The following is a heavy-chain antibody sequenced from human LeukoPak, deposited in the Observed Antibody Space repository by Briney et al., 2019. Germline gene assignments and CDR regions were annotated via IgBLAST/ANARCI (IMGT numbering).Heavy chain of an antibody. CDR3: ARGGTIDCSSTSCYYGFDP. V-gene: IGHV1-69*05. CDR2: IIPIFGTA. CDR1: GGTFSSYA. J-gene: IGHJ5*02. Sequence: SVKVSCKASGGTFSSYAISWVRQAPGQGLEWMGGIIPIFGTANYAQKFQGRVMITTDESTSTAYMELSSLRSEDTAVYYCARGGTIDCSSTSCYYGFDPWGQGTLVTVSS. D-gene: IGHD2-2*01.